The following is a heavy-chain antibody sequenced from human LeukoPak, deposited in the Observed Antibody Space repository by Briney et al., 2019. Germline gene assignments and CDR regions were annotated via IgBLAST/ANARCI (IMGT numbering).Heavy chain of an antibody. CDR3: ARLTPTYYYDSSGYSSSDDY. CDR1: GYSISSGYF. D-gene: IGHD3-22*01. V-gene: IGHV4-38-2*01. Sequence: SETLSLTCVVSGYSISSGYFWGWIRQPPGKGLGWVGRISLGGRTFYNPSLKSRVTISVDTSKNQFSLKLSSVTAADTAVYYCARLTPTYYYDSSGYSSSDDYWGQGTLVTVSS. CDR2: ISLGGRT. J-gene: IGHJ4*02.